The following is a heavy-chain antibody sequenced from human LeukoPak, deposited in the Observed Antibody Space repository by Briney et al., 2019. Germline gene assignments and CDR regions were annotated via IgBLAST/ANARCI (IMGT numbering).Heavy chain of an antibody. J-gene: IGHJ1*01. V-gene: IGHV3-7*01. CDR3: ATWGDTTAEYFQR. Sequence: RGSLRLSCVVSGFTLNSCWMNWFRQAPGKGLEWVAHINPDGRDTYYVDSVKGRFTISRDNAQNSMYLQMNSLRVEDTAVYYCATWGDTTAEYFQRWGQGTLVTVSS. CDR2: INPDGRDT. CDR1: GFTLNSCW. D-gene: IGHD2-21*01.